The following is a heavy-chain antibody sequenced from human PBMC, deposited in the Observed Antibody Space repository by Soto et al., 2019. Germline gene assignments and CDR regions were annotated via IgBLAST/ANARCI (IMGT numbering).Heavy chain of an antibody. V-gene: IGHV1-24*01. CDR3: ARDHTYGSGSPNWFDP. CDR1: GYTLTELS. CDR2: FDPEDGET. D-gene: IGHD3-10*01. J-gene: IGHJ5*02. Sequence: ASVKVSCKVSGYTLTELSMHWVRQAPGKGLEWMGGFDPEDGETIYAQKFQGRVTMTRDTSTSTVYMELSSLRSEDTAVYYCARDHTYGSGSPNWFDPWGQGTLVTVSS.